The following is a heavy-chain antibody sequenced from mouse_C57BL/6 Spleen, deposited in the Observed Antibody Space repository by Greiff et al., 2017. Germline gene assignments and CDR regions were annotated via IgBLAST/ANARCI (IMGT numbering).Heavy chain of an antibody. CDR2: ISSGSSTI. D-gene: IGHD3-1*01. V-gene: IGHV5-17*01. J-gene: IGHJ2*01. CDR1: GFTFSDYG. Sequence: EVMLVESGGGLVKPGGSLKLSCAASGFTFSDYGMHWVRQAPEKGLEWVAYISSGSSTIYYADTVKGRFTISRDNAKNTLFLQMTSLRSEDTAMYYCARDFISGFDYWGQGTTLTVSS. CDR3: ARDFISGFDY.